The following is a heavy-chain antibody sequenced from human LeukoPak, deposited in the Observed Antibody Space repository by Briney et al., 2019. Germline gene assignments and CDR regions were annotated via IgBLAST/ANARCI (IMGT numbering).Heavy chain of an antibody. J-gene: IGHJ4*02. V-gene: IGHV1-58*02. Sequence: GTSVKVSCKASGFTFTSSAMQWVRQARGQRLEWIGWIVVGSGNTNYARKFQERVTITRDMSTSTAYMELSSLRSEDTAVYYCAATQLRYFDWVGIDYWGQGTLVTVSS. CDR2: IVVGSGNT. CDR1: GFTFTSSA. CDR3: AATQLRYFDWVGIDY. D-gene: IGHD3-9*01.